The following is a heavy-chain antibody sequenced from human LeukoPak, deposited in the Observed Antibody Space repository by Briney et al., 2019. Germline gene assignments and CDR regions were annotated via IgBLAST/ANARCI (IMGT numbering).Heavy chain of an antibody. CDR1: GGSISSSSYY. CDR3: ARQYYCDSSGYYFGY. J-gene: IGHJ4*02. Sequence: SETLSLTCTVSGGSISSSSYYWGWIRQPPGKGLEWIGSIYYSGSTYYNPSLKRRVTISVDTSKNQYSLKLSSVTAADTAVFYCARQYYCDSSGYYFGYWGQGILVTVSS. CDR2: IYYSGST. D-gene: IGHD3-22*01. V-gene: IGHV4-39*01.